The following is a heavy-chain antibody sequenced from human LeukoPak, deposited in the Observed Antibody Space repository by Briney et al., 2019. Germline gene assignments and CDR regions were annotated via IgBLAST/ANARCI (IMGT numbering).Heavy chain of an antibody. Sequence: GGSLRLSCAPPGFSLSSYWMHCVRHAPEKGLVWVSRSNCDGSDKIYGDSVKGRFTNSRDNAKNTLYLQMDSLRAEHTAVYYCARDLNRRVFTDYWGQGTLVTVSS. CDR2: SNCDGSDK. CDR1: GFSLSSYW. V-gene: IGHV3-74*01. CDR3: ARDLNRRVFTDY. J-gene: IGHJ4*02.